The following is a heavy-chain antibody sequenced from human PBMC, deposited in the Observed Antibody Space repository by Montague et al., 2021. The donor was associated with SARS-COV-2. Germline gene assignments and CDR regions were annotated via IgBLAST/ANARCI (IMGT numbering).Heavy chain of an antibody. CDR1: SGSFSDYY. CDR2: INHTGSA. CDR3: ARGQVTISGVLIFIPAAGHLDV. V-gene: IGHV4-34*01. Sequence: SETLSLTCAVYSGSFSDYYWTWIRQSPGKGLEWIGEINHTGSATYNPSLKGRATPSRDTSKNQFSLKLQSVTPADTAVYYCARGQVTISGVLIFIPAAGHLDVWGQGTSVTVSS. J-gene: IGHJ3*01. D-gene: IGHD3-3*01.